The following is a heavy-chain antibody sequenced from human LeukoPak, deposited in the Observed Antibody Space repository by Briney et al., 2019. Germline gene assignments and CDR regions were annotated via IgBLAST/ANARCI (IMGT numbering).Heavy chain of an antibody. D-gene: IGHD3-10*01. CDR3: ARDRGGRDAFDI. J-gene: IGHJ3*02. Sequence: PSETPSLTCTVSGGSISSYYWSWIRQPPGKGLEWIGYIYYSGSTNYNPSLKSRVTISVDTSKNQFSLKLSSVTAADTAVYYCARDRGGRDAFDIWGQGTMVTVSS. CDR2: IYYSGST. CDR1: GGSISSYY. V-gene: IGHV4-59*01.